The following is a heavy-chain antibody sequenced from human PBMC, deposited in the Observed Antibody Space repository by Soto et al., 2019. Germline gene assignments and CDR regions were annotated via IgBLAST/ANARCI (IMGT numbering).Heavy chain of an antibody. V-gene: IGHV3-66*01. CDR1: GFTVSSNY. CDR2: IYSGGST. J-gene: IGHJ4*02. CDR3: ARTKQLWSEPFDY. Sequence: EVQLVESGGGLVQPGGSLRLSCAASGFTVSSNYMSWVHQAPGKGLEWVSVIYSGGSTYYADSVKGRFTISRDNSKNTLYLQMNSLRAEDTAVYYCARTKQLWSEPFDYWGQGTLVTVSS. D-gene: IGHD5-18*01.